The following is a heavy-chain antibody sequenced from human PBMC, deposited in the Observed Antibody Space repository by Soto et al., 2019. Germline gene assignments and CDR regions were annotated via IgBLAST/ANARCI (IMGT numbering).Heavy chain of an antibody. D-gene: IGHD6-19*01. Sequence: GGSLRLSCAASGFTFSSYAMSWVRQAPGKGLEWVSAISGSGGSTYYADSVKGRFTISRDNSKNTLYLQMNSLRAEDTAVYYCAKDYSSGWPVICSVDYWGQGTLVTVSS. CDR1: GFTFSSYA. V-gene: IGHV3-23*01. CDR3: AKDYSSGWPVICSVDY. J-gene: IGHJ4*02. CDR2: ISGSGGST.